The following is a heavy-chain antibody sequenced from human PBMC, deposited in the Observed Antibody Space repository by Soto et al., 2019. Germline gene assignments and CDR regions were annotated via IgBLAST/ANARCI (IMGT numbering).Heavy chain of an antibody. CDR3: ARDVSTSCYTLLCPYYLGTDV. V-gene: IGHV3-33*01. D-gene: IGHD2-2*02. Sequence: PGGSLTLSCAASGFTFSSYGMHWVRQAPGKGLEWVEVIWYDGSNKSYSDSVKGRFTISRDNSKNTLYLQMNSLRAEDTAVYYCARDVSTSCYTLLCPYYLGTDVWDPGTTVPVFS. CDR1: GFTFSSYG. CDR2: IWYDGSNK. J-gene: IGHJ6*02.